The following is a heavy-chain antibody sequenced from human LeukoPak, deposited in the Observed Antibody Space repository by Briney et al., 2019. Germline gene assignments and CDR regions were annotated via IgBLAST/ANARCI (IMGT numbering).Heavy chain of an antibody. V-gene: IGHV3-23*01. CDR3: AKDPEAWWELPRAFDY. D-gene: IGHD1-26*01. CDR1: GFTFSSYA. J-gene: IGHJ4*02. CDR2: ISGSGGST. Sequence: GGSLRLSCAASGFTFSSYAISWVRQAPGKGLEWVSAISGSGGSTYYADSVKGRFTISRDNSKNTLYLQMNSLRAEDTAVYYCAKDPEAWWELPRAFDYWGQGTLVTVSS.